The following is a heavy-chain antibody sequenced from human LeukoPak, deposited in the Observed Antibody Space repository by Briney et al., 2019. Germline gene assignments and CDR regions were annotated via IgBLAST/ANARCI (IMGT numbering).Heavy chain of an antibody. CDR3: ARAMRISVVGATKSIRGDFDL. D-gene: IGHD1-26*01. V-gene: IGHV3-48*04. CDR2: ISSSSTI. Sequence: QTGGSLRLSCAASGFTFSSYSMNWVRQAPGKGLEWVSYISSSSTIYYADSVKGRFTISRDNAKNSLYLQMNSLRAEDTAVYYCARAMRISVVGATKSIRGDFDLWGRGTLVTVSS. CDR1: GFTFSSYS. J-gene: IGHJ2*01.